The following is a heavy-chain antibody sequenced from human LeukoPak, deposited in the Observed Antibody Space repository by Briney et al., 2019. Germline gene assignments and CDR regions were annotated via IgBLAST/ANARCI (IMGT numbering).Heavy chain of an antibody. CDR2: ISAYNGNT. CDR3: ARETGTAMVDY. V-gene: IGHV1-18*04. Sequence: ASVKVSCKASGYXFTGYYMHWVRQAPGQGHEWMGWISAYNGNTNYAQKLQGRVTMTTDTSTSTAYMELRSLRSDDTAVYYCARETGTAMVDYWGQGTLVTVSS. CDR1: GYXFTGYY. D-gene: IGHD5-18*01. J-gene: IGHJ4*02.